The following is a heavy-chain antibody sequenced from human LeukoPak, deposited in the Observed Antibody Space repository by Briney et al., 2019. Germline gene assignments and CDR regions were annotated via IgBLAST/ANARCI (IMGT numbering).Heavy chain of an antibody. Sequence: PSETLSLTCAVYGGSFSGYYWSWIRQPPGKGREWIGEINNSGSTHYNPSLKSRVTLSVETSKNQFSLKLSSVTAADTAVYYCAICDSSGSYLEWGQGTLVTVSS. CDR2: INNSGST. D-gene: IGHD3-22*01. CDR3: AICDSSGSYLE. J-gene: IGHJ4*02. CDR1: GGSFSGYY. V-gene: IGHV4-34*01.